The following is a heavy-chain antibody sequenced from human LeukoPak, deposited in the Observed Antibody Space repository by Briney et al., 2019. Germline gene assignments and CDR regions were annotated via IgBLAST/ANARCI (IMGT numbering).Heavy chain of an antibody. V-gene: IGHV3-30-3*01. D-gene: IGHD6-6*01. J-gene: IGHJ4*02. CDR1: GFTFSSYA. CDR3: AAARPYTPDY. Sequence: GGSLRLSCAASGFTFSSYAMHWVRQAPGKGLEWVAVISYDGSNKYYADSVKGRFTISRDNSKNTLYLQMNSLRAEDTAVYYCAAARPYTPDYWGQGTLVTVSS. CDR2: ISYDGSNK.